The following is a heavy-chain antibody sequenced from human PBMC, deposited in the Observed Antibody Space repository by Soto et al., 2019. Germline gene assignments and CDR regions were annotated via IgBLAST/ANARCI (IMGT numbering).Heavy chain of an antibody. CDR2: VYYSGST. V-gene: IGHV4-59*11. CDR3: ARSVFP. CDR1: GGSISSHS. Sequence: PSETLSLTCTVSGGSISSHSWSWIRQPPGEGLEWIGHVYYSGSTNYNPSLKSRVTISVDTSKNQFSLKLSSVTAADTAVYYCARSVFPWGRGTLVTVS. J-gene: IGHJ5*02.